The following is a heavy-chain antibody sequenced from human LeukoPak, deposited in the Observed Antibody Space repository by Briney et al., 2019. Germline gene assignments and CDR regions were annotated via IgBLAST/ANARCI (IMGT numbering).Heavy chain of an antibody. CDR1: GFTFTTYW. CDR2: IKQDGTEK. V-gene: IGHV3-7*01. Sequence: GGSLRLSCAASGFTFTTYWMSWVRQAPGKGLECVANIKQDGTEKYYVDSVKGRFTISRDNANNLLFLQMNYMRVEDTAVYYCAKLLRDVTIYDFWGHGDLVTVSS. J-gene: IGHJ4*03. CDR3: AKLLRDVTIYDF. D-gene: IGHD5-24*01.